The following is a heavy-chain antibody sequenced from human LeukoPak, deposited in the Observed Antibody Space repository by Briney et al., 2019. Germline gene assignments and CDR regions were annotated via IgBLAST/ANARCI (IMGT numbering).Heavy chain of an antibody. V-gene: IGHV1-18*01. Sequence: ASVKVSCKASGYTFTSYGISWVRQAPGQGLEWMGWISAYNGNTNYAQKLQGRVTMTTDTSTSTAYMELRSLRSDDTAVYYCARVSVDLRFLEWLDDAFDIWGQGTVVTVSS. CDR3: ARVSVDLRFLEWLDDAFDI. CDR1: GYTFTSYG. CDR2: ISAYNGNT. D-gene: IGHD3-3*01. J-gene: IGHJ3*02.